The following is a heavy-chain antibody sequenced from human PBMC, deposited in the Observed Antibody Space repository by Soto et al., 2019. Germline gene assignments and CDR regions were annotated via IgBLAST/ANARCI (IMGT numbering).Heavy chain of an antibody. D-gene: IGHD5-12*01. CDR3: AGGYDPPDYFDY. V-gene: IGHV4-59*01. CDR2: IYYSGST. J-gene: IGHJ4*02. CDR1: GGSISSYY. Sequence: PSETLSLTCTVSGGSISSYYWSWIRQPPGKGLEWIGYIYYSGSTNYNPSLKSRVTISVDTSKNQFSLKLSSVTAADTAVYYCAGGYDPPDYFDYWGQGTLVTVSS.